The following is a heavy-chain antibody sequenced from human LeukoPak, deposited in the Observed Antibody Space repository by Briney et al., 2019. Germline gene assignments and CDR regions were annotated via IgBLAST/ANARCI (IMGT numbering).Heavy chain of an antibody. CDR2: IYSGGST. Sequence: AGGSLRLSCAASGFTVSSNYMSWVRQAPGKGLEWVSVIYSGGSTYYADSVKGRFTISRDNSKNTLYLQMNSLRAEDTAVYYCARDLGIVGAAFDYWGQGTLVTVSS. CDR1: GFTVSSNY. V-gene: IGHV3-66*01. D-gene: IGHD1-26*01. J-gene: IGHJ4*02. CDR3: ARDLGIVGAAFDY.